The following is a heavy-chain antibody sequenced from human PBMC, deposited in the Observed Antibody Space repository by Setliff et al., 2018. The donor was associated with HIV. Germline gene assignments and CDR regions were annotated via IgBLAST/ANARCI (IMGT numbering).Heavy chain of an antibody. D-gene: IGHD1-26*01. J-gene: IGHJ6*02. Sequence: LSLSCAVSGFTVSSNHMNWVRQAPGKGLEWVSRIQNDETSTTYADSVKGRFTISRDNSKNTLYLQMNSLRAEDTAVYYCAKEQSRVGYYGMDVWGQGTTVTVSS. CDR1: GFTVSSNH. CDR3: AKEQSRVGYYGMDV. V-gene: IGHV3-53*01. CDR2: IQNDETST.